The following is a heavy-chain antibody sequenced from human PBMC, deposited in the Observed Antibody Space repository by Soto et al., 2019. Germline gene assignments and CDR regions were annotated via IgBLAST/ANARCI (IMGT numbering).Heavy chain of an antibody. D-gene: IGHD1-26*01. CDR1: GFTFSGSA. Sequence: PGGSLRLSCAASGFTFSGSAMHWVRQASGKGLEWVGRIRSKVNSYATAYAASVKGRFTISRDDSKYTAYLQMNSLKTEDTAVYYCTSPSGGIVFGNWGQGTLVTVSS. V-gene: IGHV3-73*01. J-gene: IGHJ4*02. CDR2: IRSKVNSYAT. CDR3: TSPSGGIVFGN.